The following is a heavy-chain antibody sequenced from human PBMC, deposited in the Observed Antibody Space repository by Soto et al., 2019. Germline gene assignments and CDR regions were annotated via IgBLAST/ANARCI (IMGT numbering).Heavy chain of an antibody. Sequence: QVQLVQSGAEVKKPGSSVKVSCKASGNTLSSYAFTWLRQAPGKGLELMGTIIPILRTTEYEQKFQGRVTITADESTTTVYMELSGLTSGDTGIYFCARGYQPILPFDFWGQGTLVTVSS. CDR3: ARGYQPILPFDF. CDR1: GNTLSSYA. J-gene: IGHJ4*02. V-gene: IGHV1-69*11. D-gene: IGHD2-15*01. CDR2: IIPILRTT.